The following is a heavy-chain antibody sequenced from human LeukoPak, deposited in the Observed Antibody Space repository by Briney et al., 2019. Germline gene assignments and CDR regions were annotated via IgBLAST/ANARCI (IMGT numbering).Heavy chain of an antibody. CDR2: VSTGSNYI. D-gene: IGHD3-10*01. CDR3: ARDGSPITMVRGVINY. Sequence: GGSLRLSCTASGFTFSSYSLNWVRQAPGKGLEWVSSVSTGSNYIYYADSVKGRFTISRDNDKNSLYLQMNSLRVEDTAVYYCARDGSPITMVRGVINYWGQGTLVTVSS. V-gene: IGHV3-21*01. CDR1: GFTFSSYS. J-gene: IGHJ4*02.